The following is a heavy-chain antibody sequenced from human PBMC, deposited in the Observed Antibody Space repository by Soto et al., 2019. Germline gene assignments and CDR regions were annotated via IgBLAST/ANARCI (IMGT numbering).Heavy chain of an antibody. V-gene: IGHV3-64D*08. D-gene: IGHD3-10*01. Sequence: GGSLRLSCSASGFTFSSYAMHWVRQAPGKGLEYVSAISSNGGSTYYADSVKGRFTISRDNSKNSLYLQMSSLRAEDTAVYYCVNGRYGSGTYWGQGTLVTVSS. J-gene: IGHJ4*02. CDR1: GFTFSSYA. CDR2: ISSNGGST. CDR3: VNGRYGSGTY.